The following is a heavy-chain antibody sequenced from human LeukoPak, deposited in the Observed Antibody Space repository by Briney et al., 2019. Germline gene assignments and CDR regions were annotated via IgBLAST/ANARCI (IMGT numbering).Heavy chain of an antibody. Sequence: SQTLSLTCAVSGGSINSGAFSWSWSRQPPGKGLEWIGYIHPSGTTYYSPSLKSRVTMSADRSKNHFSLRLTSVAAADTAIYYCARGKSSYYFDYWGQGTLVTVSS. CDR1: GGSINSGAFS. CDR2: IHPSGTT. J-gene: IGHJ4*02. V-gene: IGHV4-30-2*01. CDR3: ARGKSSYYFDY.